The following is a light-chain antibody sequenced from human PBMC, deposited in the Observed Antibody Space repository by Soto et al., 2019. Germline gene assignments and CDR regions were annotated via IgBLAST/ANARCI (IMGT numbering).Light chain of an antibody. J-gene: IGKJ1*01. CDR1: QSVLYSSNNKKY. Sequence: DIVMTQSPDSLAVSLGERATTNCKSSQSVLYSSNNKKYLAWYQQKRGQAPKLLIYWASTRESGVPDRFSGSGSGTDFTLTISSLQAEDVAVYYCQQYYSTPRTFGQGTKVEIK. CDR2: WAS. V-gene: IGKV4-1*01. CDR3: QQYYSTPRT.